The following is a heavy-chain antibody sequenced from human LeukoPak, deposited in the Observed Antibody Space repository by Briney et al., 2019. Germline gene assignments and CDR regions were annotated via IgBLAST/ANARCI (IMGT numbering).Heavy chain of an antibody. CDR3: ARDRAYYDFWSVYYDY. CDR1: GFSFNNYG. J-gene: IGHJ4*02. Sequence: RAGGSLRLSCAASGFSFNNYGMHWVRQAPGKGLEWVAIVSHDGNNIHYAESVKGRFTVSRDNSKNRLYLQMDSLRAEDTAIYYCARDRAYYDFWSVYYDYWGQGTQVTVSS. V-gene: IGHV3-30*03. CDR2: VSHDGNNI. D-gene: IGHD3-3*01.